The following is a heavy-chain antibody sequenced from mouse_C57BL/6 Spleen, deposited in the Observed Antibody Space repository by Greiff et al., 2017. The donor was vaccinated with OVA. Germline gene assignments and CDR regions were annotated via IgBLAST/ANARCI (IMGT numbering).Heavy chain of an antibody. CDR1: GFTFSNYW. Sequence: EVQVVESGGGLVQPGGSMKLSCVASGFTFSNYWMNWVRQSPEKGLEWVAQISSKSANYETHYAESVKGRFTISRDDSKSSVYLQLNNLRAEDTGIYYCTQLGGWFAYWGQGTLVTVSA. D-gene: IGHD4-1*02. J-gene: IGHJ3*01. CDR2: ISSKSANYET. V-gene: IGHV6-3*01. CDR3: TQLGGWFAY.